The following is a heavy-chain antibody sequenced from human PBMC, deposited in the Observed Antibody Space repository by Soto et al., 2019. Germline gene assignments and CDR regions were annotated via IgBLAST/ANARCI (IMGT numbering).Heavy chain of an antibody. J-gene: IGHJ5*02. V-gene: IGHV4-4*02. CDR2: IYHSGST. CDR3: ARGPDIVVVPAAEPGDWFDP. Sequence: SETLSLTCAVSGGSISSSNWWSWVRQPPGKGLEWIGEIYHSGSTNYNPSLKSRVTISVDTSKNQFSLKLSSVTAADTAVYYCARGPDIVVVPAAEPGDWFDPWGQGTLVTVSS. CDR1: GGSISSSNW. D-gene: IGHD2-2*01.